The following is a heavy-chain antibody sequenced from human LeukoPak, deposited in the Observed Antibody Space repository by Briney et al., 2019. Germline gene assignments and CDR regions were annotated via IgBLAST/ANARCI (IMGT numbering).Heavy chain of an antibody. Sequence: PGGSLRLSCAASGFAFNNYAMSWVRQAPGKGLEWVSGISDSGGSTHYADSVKGRFTISRDNAKNSLYLQMNSLRAEDTAVYYCARGSTYYDSSGQVPFDYWGQGTLVTVSS. D-gene: IGHD3-22*01. CDR1: GFAFNNYA. CDR3: ARGSTYYDSSGQVPFDY. CDR2: ISDSGGST. V-gene: IGHV3-23*01. J-gene: IGHJ4*02.